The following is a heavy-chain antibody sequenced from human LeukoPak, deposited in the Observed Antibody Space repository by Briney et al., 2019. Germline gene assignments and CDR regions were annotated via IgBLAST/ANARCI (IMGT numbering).Heavy chain of an antibody. CDR2: INHSGST. D-gene: IGHD4-17*01. Sequence: SETLSLTCAVYGGSFSGYYWSWIRQPPGKGLEWIGEINHSGSTNYNPSLKSRVTISVDTSKNQFSLKLSSVTAADTAVYYCARDGGYGDNFDYWGQGTLVTVSS. J-gene: IGHJ4*02. V-gene: IGHV4-34*01. CDR3: ARDGGYGDNFDY. CDR1: GGSFSGYY.